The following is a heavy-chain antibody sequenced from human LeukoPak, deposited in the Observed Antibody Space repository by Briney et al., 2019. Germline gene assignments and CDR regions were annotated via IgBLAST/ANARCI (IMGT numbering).Heavy chain of an antibody. CDR1: GGSFSGYY. CDR2: INHSGST. CDR3: ARLTEYAFDI. V-gene: IGHV4-34*01. J-gene: IGHJ3*02. Sequence: SETLSLTCDVYGGSFSGYYWSWIRQPPGKGLEWIGEINHSGSTNYNPSLKSRVTISVDTSKNQFSLKLSSVTAADTAVYYCARLTEYAFDIWGQGTMVTVSS. D-gene: IGHD1-20*01.